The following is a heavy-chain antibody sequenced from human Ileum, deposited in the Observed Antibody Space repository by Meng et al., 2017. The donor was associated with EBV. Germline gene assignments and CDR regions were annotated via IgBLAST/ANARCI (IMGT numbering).Heavy chain of an antibody. CDR1: GGYLSGYY. CDR3: ARGRTDYDWGSYPFNNHFDP. CDR2: INHGGSL. D-gene: IGHD3-16*02. J-gene: IGHJ5*02. Sequence: QVYLQQWGAGPLKPSXTLSLTCAXHGGYLSGYYWSWIRQSPGKGLEWIGEINHGGSLNYNPSLKRRVTISIDTSKSHLSLRLTSVTAADTALYYCARGRTDYDWGSYPFNNHFDPWGQGALVTVSS. V-gene: IGHV4-34*02.